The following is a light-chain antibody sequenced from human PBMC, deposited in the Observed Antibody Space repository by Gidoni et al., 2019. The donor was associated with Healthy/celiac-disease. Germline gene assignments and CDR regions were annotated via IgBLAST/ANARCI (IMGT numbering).Light chain of an antibody. CDR2: EGS. CDR3: CSYAGSSTYV. Sequence: QSALTQPASVSGSHGQAITISCTGTSSDVGSYNLVSWYQQHPGKAPKLMIYEGSKRPSGVSNRFSGAKSGNTASLTISVLQAEDEADYYCCSYAGSSTYVFGTGTKVTVL. J-gene: IGLJ1*01. V-gene: IGLV2-23*01. CDR1: SSDVGSYNL.